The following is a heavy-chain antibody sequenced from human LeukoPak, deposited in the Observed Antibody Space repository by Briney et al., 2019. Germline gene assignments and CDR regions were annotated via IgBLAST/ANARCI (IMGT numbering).Heavy chain of an antibody. D-gene: IGHD4-17*01. CDR2: INHSGST. CDR1: GGSFSGYY. Sequence: PSETLSLTCAVYGGSFSGYYWSWIRQPPGKGLEWIGEINHSGSTNYNPSLKSRVTISVDTSKNQFSLKLSSVTAADTAVYYCARDTWTTVTHIFDYWGQGTLVTVSS. CDR3: ARDTWTTVTHIFDY. J-gene: IGHJ4*02. V-gene: IGHV4-34*01.